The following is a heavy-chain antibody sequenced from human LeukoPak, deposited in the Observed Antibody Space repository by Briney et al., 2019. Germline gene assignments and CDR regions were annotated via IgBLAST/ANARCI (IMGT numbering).Heavy chain of an antibody. CDR3: ARYGAPSYCGGDCYQYYFDY. CDR1: GYSISSSFY. J-gene: IGHJ4*02. V-gene: IGHV4-38-2*02. Sequence: SETLSLTCTVSGYSISSSFYWGWIRQPPGKGLEWIGNIYHSGSTSYNPSLKSRVTISVDTSKNQFSLTLNSVTAADTAVYYCARYGAPSYCGGDCYQYYFDYWGQGTLVTVSS. CDR2: IYHSGST. D-gene: IGHD2-21*02.